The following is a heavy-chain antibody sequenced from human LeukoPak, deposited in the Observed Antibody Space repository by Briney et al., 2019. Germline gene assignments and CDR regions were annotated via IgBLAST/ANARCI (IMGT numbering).Heavy chain of an antibody. Sequence: ASVKVSCKTSGYTFTSYYMHWVRQAPGQGLEWMGIINPSGGSTSYAQKFQGRVTMTRDTSTSTVYMELSSLRSEDTAVYYCARVGTTLYYYMDVWGKGTTVTVSS. V-gene: IGHV1-46*01. D-gene: IGHD4-11*01. CDR3: ARVGTTLYYYMDV. J-gene: IGHJ6*03. CDR2: INPSGGST. CDR1: GYTFTSYY.